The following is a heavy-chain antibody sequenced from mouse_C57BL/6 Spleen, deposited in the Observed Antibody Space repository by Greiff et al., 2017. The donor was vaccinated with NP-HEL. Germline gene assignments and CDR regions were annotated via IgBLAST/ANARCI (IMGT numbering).Heavy chain of an antibody. V-gene: IGHV1-82*01. D-gene: IGHD3-2*02. CDR1: GYAFSSSW. CDR2: IYPGDGDP. J-gene: IGHJ4*01. CDR3: ARQLRLLYAMDY. Sequence: VKLQESGPELVKPGASVKISCKASGYAFSSSWMNWVKQRPGKGLEWIGRIYPGDGDPNYNGKFKGKATLTADKSSSTAYMQLSSLTSEDSAVYFGARQLRLLYAMDYWGQGTSVTVSS.